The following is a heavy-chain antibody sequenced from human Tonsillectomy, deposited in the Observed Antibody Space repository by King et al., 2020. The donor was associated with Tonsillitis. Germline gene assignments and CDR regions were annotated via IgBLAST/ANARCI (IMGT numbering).Heavy chain of an antibody. J-gene: IGHJ3*01. CDR2: INPNSGGT. CDR3: ARDIPGLTTWDGAFDL. CDR1: GFFFTDHF. V-gene: IGHV1-2*02. D-gene: IGHD2-2*02. Sequence: QLVQSGAEMKKPGASMKGSCKASGFFFTDHFMHWVRQAPGQGLEWMGWINPNSGGTKYALEFQGRVTITRDTSISTAYMELSRLRYDDTAVYFCARDIPGLTTWDGAFDLWGQGTMLTVSS.